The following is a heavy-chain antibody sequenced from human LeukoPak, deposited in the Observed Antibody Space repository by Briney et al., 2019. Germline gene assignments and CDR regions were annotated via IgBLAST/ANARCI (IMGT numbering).Heavy chain of an antibody. CDR3: ARGYSDPDYDYVWGSYRHPYFDY. J-gene: IGHJ4*02. CDR1: GGSISNYF. CDR2: IYYSGIT. V-gene: IGHV4-59*12. D-gene: IGHD3-16*02. Sequence: SETLSLTCTVSGGSISNYFWNWIRQPPGKGLEWIGYIYYSGITNYNPSLESRVTISVDTSKNQFSLKLSSVTAADTAVYYCARGYSDPDYDYVWGSYRHPYFDYWGQGTLVTVSS.